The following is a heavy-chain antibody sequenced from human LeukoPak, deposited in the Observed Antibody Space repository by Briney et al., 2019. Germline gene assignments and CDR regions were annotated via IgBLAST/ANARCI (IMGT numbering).Heavy chain of an antibody. CDR2: IYPGDSDT. D-gene: IGHD6-13*01. CDR1: GYSFTSYW. J-gene: IGHJ1*01. CDR3: ARSPIAAAGSSAEYFQH. V-gene: IGHV5-51*01. Sequence: GESLKISCKGSGYSFTSYWIGWVRQTPGKGLEWMGIIYPGDSDTRYSPSFQGQVTISADKSISTAYLQWSSLKASDTAMYYCARSPIAAAGSSAEYFQHWGQGTLVTVSS.